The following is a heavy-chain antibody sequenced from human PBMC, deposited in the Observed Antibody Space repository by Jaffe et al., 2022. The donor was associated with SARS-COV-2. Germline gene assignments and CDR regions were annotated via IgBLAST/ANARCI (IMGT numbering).Heavy chain of an antibody. CDR3: VRQSYSSTWVPCY. D-gene: IGHD6-13*01. CDR1: GGSISTSSYY. J-gene: IGHJ4*02. Sequence: QLQLQESGPGLVKPSETLSLTCTVSGGSISTSSYYWGWIRQPPGKGLEWIGSIYYSGSTDYNPSLKSRVTVSVDTSKNQFSLKLRSLTAADTAVYFCVRQSYSSTWVPCYWGQGTLVTVSS. V-gene: IGHV4-39*01. CDR2: IYYSGST.